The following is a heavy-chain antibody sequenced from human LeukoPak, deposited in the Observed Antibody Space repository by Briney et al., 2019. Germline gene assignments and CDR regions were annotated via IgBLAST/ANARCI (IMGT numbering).Heavy chain of an antibody. CDR1: GFTFSSYG. CDR3: ARDECSSTSCYAGIFDY. D-gene: IGHD2-2*01. CDR2: IWYDGSNK. J-gene: IGHJ4*02. V-gene: IGHV3-33*01. Sequence: PGGSLRLSCAASGFTFSSYGMHWVRQAPGKGLEWVAVIWYDGSNKYYVDSVKGRFTISRDDAKNSLYLQMNSLRAEDTAVYYCARDECSSTSCYAGIFDYWGQGTLVTVSS.